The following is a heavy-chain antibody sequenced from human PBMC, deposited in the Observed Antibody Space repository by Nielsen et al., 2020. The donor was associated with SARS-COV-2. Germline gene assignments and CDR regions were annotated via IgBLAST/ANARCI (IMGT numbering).Heavy chain of an antibody. CDR1: GFTSSSYA. D-gene: IGHD3-22*01. J-gene: IGHJ4*02. V-gene: IGHV3-23*01. CDR2: INWSGGST. CDR3: VRVRDDGYYYDTGPFDN. Sequence: GESLKISCAASGFTSSSYAMGWVRQAPGKGLEWVSGINWSGGSTYYADSVKGRFTISRDKSKSTLYLQMNSLRAEDTAVYYCVRVRDDGYYYDTGPFDNWGQGTLVTVSS.